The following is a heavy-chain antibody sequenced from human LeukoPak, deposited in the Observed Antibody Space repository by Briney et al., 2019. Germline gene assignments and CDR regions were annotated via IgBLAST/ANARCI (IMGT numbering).Heavy chain of an antibody. CDR2: IYYSGST. V-gene: IGHV4-39*07. CDR1: GGSISSSSYY. Sequence: SETLSLTCTVSGGSISSSSYYWGWIRQPPGKGLEWIGSIYYSGSTYYNPSLKSRVTISVDTSKNQFSLKLSSVTAADTAVYYCAREGGPHYYDLDAFDIWGQGTMVTVSS. J-gene: IGHJ3*02. CDR3: AREGGPHYYDLDAFDI. D-gene: IGHD3-22*01.